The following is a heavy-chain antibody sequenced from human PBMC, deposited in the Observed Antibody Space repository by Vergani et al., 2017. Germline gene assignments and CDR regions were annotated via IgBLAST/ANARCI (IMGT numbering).Heavy chain of an antibody. CDR2: ISYDGSNK. J-gene: IGHJ4*02. Sequence: QVQLVESGGGVVQPGRSLRLSCAASGFTFSSYGMHWVRQAPGKGLEWVAVISYDGSNKYYADSVKGRFTISRDNSKNTLYLQMNSLRAEDTAVYYCARARYYGSGSSLVYWGQGTLVTVSS. V-gene: IGHV3-30*03. CDR1: GFTFSSYG. D-gene: IGHD3-10*01. CDR3: ARARYYGSGSSLVY.